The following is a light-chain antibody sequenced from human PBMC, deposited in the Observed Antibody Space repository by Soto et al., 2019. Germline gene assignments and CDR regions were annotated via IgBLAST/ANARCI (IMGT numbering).Light chain of an antibody. Sequence: DIQMTQSPSTLSASVGDRVTITCRASQSISNWLAWYQQKPGKAPKLLIYKASSLESGVPSRFSGSGSGIEFTLTISSLQPDDFATYYCQQYNSSFGGGTKVEIK. CDR3: QQYNSS. CDR2: KAS. V-gene: IGKV1-5*03. J-gene: IGKJ4*01. CDR1: QSISNW.